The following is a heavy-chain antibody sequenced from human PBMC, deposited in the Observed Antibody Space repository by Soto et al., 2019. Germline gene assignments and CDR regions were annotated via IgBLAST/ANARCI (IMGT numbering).Heavy chain of an antibody. CDR2: ISYDGSNK. CDR3: ARDPWIAARPGELDY. CDR1: GFTFSSYA. V-gene: IGHV3-30-3*01. J-gene: IGHJ4*02. Sequence: SLRLSCAASGFTFSSYAMHWVRQAPGKGLEWVAVISYDGSNKYYADSVKGRFTISRDNSKNTLYLQMNSLRAEDTAVYYCARDPWIAARPGELDYWGQGTLVTVSS. D-gene: IGHD6-6*01.